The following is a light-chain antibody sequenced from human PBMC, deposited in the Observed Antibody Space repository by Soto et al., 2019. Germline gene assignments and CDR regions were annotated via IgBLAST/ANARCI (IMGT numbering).Light chain of an antibody. CDR3: QHFKDYPLT. J-gene: IGKJ3*01. V-gene: IGKV1D-13*01. CDR2: DAS. Sequence: ASQLTQSPSSLSASVGDRVTITCRASQAVSSAVAWYQHKPGKPPELLISDASRLERGVPLRFSGSGYGTEFTLTIISLQPEDSATYYCQHFKDYPLTFGPGTKVDVK. CDR1: QAVSSA.